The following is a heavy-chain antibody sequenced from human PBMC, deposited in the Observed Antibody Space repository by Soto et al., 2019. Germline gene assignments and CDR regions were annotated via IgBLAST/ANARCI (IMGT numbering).Heavy chain of an antibody. J-gene: IGHJ6*02. D-gene: IGHD1-7*01. V-gene: IGHV1-46*01. Sequence: ASVKVSCKASGYTFTSYYMHWVGQAPGQGLEGMGIINPSGGCTSYAQKFQGRVTMTRDTSTSTVYMELSSLRSADAAVYYCARAGINYNYSVAYYYYCMDVWGQGTTVTVSS. CDR2: INPSGGCT. CDR3: ARAGINYNYSVAYYYYCMDV. CDR1: GYTFTSYY.